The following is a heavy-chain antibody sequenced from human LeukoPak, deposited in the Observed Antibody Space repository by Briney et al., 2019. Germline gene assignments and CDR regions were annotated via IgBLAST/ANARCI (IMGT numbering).Heavy chain of an antibody. J-gene: IGHJ4*02. CDR2: INHSGST. CDR3: ARAWYYDFWSGYYTSLYYFDY. V-gene: IGHV4-34*01. Sequence: GSLRLSCAASGFTVSSNYMSWVRQAPGKGLEWIGEINHSGSTNYNPSLKSRVTISVDTSKNQFSLKLSSVTAADTAVYYCARAWYYDFWSGYYTSLYYFDYWGQGTLVTVSS. CDR1: GFTVSSNY. D-gene: IGHD3-3*01.